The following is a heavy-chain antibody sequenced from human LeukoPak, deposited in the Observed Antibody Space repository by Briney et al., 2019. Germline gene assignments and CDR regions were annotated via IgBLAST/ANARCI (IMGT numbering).Heavy chain of an antibody. CDR3: VKEEYYYDSSGYLYYYYYGMDV. D-gene: IGHD3-22*01. J-gene: IGHJ6*02. Sequence: GGSLRLSCSASGFNFSRYTMHWVRQAPGKGLEYISAMSSNGGSTYYADSVKGRFTIPRDNSKNTLYLQMSSLRAEDTAVYYCVKEEYYYDSSGYLYYYYYGMDVWGQGTTVTVSS. CDR2: MSSNGGST. V-gene: IGHV3-64D*09. CDR1: GFNFSRYT.